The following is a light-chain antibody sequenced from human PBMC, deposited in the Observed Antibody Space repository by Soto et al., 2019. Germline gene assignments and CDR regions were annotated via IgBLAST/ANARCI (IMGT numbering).Light chain of an antibody. J-gene: IGLJ1*01. CDR2: NVI. CDR1: SSDVGGYNF. CDR3: CSYASSYTYV. Sequence: QSALTQPRSVSGSPGQSVTISCTGTSSDVGGYNFVSWYQHHPGKAPKLMIYNVIQRPSGVPYRFSASNSGNTASLTISGLQAEDDAEYYCCSYASSYTYVCGTGTKLTVL. V-gene: IGLV2-11*01.